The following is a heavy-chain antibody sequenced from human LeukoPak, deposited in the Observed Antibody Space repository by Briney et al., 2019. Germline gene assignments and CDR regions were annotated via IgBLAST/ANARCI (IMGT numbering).Heavy chain of an antibody. CDR1: GGSISSSSYY. CDR2: IYYSGST. V-gene: IGHV4-61*05. CDR3: ARHGPTYGSGIRFDY. Sequence: PSETLSLTCTVSGGSISSSSYYWSWIRQPPGKGLEWIGYIYYSGSTNYNPSLKSRVTISVDTSKNQFSLKLSSVTAADTAVYYCARHGPTYGSGIRFDYWGQGTLVTVSS. J-gene: IGHJ4*02. D-gene: IGHD3-10*01.